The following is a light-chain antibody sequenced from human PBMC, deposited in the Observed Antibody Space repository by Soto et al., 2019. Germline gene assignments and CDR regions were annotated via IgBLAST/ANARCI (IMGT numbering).Light chain of an antibody. CDR3: QQFDDSVT. J-gene: IGKJ5*01. CDR2: HAS. V-gene: IGKV3-20*01. Sequence: EIVMTQSPVTLSVSPGERATLSCRASRSLSSDYLAWYQQKPGQAPRLLFYHASRRATGTPGRFSGSGSGTDFTLTISGLEPEDSAVYYCQQFDDSVTFGQGTRLEIK. CDR1: RSLSSDY.